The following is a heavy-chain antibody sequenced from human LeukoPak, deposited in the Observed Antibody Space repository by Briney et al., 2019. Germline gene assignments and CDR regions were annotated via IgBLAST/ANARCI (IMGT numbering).Heavy chain of an antibody. CDR1: GYSISSGYY. D-gene: IGHD1-1*01. CDR3: AGDKETTGNGRPNWFDP. Sequence: SETLSLTCAVSGYSISSGYYWGWIRRPPGKGLQWIGSIFQRGYSYYNPSLKSRVTISVDTSRNQFSLKLSSVTAADTAVYYCAGDKETTGNGRPNWFDPWGQGTLVTVSS. V-gene: IGHV4-38-2*01. J-gene: IGHJ5*02. CDR2: IFQRGYS.